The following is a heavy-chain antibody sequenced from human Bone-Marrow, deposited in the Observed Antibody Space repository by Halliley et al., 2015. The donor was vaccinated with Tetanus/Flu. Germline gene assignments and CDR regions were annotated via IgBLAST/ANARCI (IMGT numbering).Heavy chain of an antibody. D-gene: IGHD6-6*01. J-gene: IGHJ6*02. CDR2: IYNSETT. Sequence: TLSLTCDVSGVPVTNHYWTWIRQSPGKGLEWIGDIYNSETTNYNPSLKSRVTISVDTSKNQFSLKVNGVTAADTAIYYCVREGGIAARPHNYGLGVWGQGTPVTVSS. CDR1: GVPVTNHY. V-gene: IGHV4-59*02. CDR3: VREGGIAARPHNYGLGV.